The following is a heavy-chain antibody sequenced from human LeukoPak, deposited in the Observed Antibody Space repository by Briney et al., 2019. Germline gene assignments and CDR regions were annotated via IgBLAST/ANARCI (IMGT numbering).Heavy chain of an antibody. Sequence: PSETLSLTCTVSGGSISSYYWSWIRQPAGKGLEWVGRIYTSGSTNYNPSLKSRVTMSVDTSKNQFSLKLSSVTAADTAVYYCARLFPSYDYVWGSYRINAFDIWGQGTMVTVSS. CDR1: GGSISSYY. CDR2: IYTSGST. D-gene: IGHD3-16*02. V-gene: IGHV4-4*07. CDR3: ARLFPSYDYVWGSYRINAFDI. J-gene: IGHJ3*02.